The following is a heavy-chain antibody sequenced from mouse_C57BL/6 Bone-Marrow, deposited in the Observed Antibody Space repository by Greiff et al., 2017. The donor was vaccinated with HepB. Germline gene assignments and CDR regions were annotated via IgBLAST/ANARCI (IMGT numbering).Heavy chain of an antibody. V-gene: IGHV1-80*01. CDR1: GYAFSSYW. Sequence: VQLQESGAELVKPGASVKISCKASGYAFSSYWMNWVKQRPGKGLEWIGQIYPGDGDTNYNGKFKGKATLTADKSSSTAYMQLSSLTSEDSAVYFCAEGLRRRGWFAYWGQGTLVTVSA. CDR2: IYPGDGDT. J-gene: IGHJ3*01. CDR3: AEGLRRRGWFAY. D-gene: IGHD2-4*01.